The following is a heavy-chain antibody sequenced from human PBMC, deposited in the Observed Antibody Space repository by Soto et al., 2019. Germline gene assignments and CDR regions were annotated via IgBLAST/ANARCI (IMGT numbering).Heavy chain of an antibody. D-gene: IGHD4-17*01. CDR3: ARDGGTVTTSY. J-gene: IGHJ4*02. V-gene: IGHV1-18*01. CDR2: ISGKYGNT. Sequence: ASVKVSCKASGYTFTSYGISWVRQAPGRGLEWMGWISGKYGNTNYAQKLQGRVTMTTDTSTSTAYMELRSLRSDDTAVYYCARDGGTVTTSYWGQGTLVTVSS. CDR1: GYTFTSYG.